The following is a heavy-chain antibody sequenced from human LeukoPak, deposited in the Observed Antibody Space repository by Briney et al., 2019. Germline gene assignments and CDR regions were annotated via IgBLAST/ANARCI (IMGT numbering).Heavy chain of an antibody. V-gene: IGHV4-59*04. CDR3: ASVRRGFGESSKYYSYYYMDV. J-gene: IGHJ6*03. Sequence: GSLRLSCAASGFTFSSYSMNWVRQAPGKGLEWIGNIYYSGSTYFNPSLKSRVTISVDTSKNQFSLKLSAVAAADTAVYYCASVRRGFGESSKYYSYYYMDVWGIGTTVTISS. CDR1: GFTFSSYSMN. CDR2: IYYSGST. D-gene: IGHD3-10*01.